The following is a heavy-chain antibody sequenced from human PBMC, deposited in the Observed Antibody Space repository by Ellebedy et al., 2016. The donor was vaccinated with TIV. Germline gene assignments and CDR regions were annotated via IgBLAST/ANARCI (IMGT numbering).Heavy chain of an antibody. J-gene: IGHJ4*02. Sequence: GESLKISCAASGFTFSTYWMHWVRQAPGKGLVWVSRIKSDGSTSYADSVQGRFTISRDNAKNTLYLQMNSLRAEDTAVYYCARVDPNDYGDYLDYWGQGTLVTVS. D-gene: IGHD4-17*01. CDR1: GFTFSTYW. CDR2: IKSDGST. V-gene: IGHV3-74*01. CDR3: ARVDPNDYGDYLDY.